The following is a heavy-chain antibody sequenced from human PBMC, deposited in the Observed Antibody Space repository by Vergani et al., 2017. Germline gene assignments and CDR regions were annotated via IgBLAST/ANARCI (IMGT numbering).Heavy chain of an antibody. CDR1: GFTFSSYA. CDR2: ISYDGSNK. Sequence: VQLVESGGGVVQPGRSLRLSCAASGFTFSSYAMHWVRQAPGKGLEWVAVISYDGSNKYYVDSVKGRFTISRDNAKNTRYLQSNSLRAEDTDVYYCARDSRKLLWFGESSARFDPWGQGTLVTVSS. CDR3: ARDSRKLLWFGESSARFDP. V-gene: IGHV3-30*04. J-gene: IGHJ5*02. D-gene: IGHD3-10*01.